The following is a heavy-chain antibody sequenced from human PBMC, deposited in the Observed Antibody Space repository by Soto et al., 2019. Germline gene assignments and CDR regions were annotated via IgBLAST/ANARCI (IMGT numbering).Heavy chain of an antibody. CDR1: GYIFTTYS. Sequence: QIQLVQSGSEVRMPGASVKVSCKASGYIFTTYSITWVRQAPGQGLEWMGWVSASNGKTNYAQKFEDRATTTTDTSTTTAYMELRSLRSDDTAVYYCAREAFGVQASWFDPWGQGTLVTVSS. D-gene: IGHD3-10*01. CDR3: AREAFGVQASWFDP. V-gene: IGHV1-18*01. J-gene: IGHJ5*02. CDR2: VSASNGKT.